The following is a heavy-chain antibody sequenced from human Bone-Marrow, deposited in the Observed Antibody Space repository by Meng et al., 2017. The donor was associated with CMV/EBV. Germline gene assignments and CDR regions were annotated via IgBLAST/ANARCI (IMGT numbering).Heavy chain of an antibody. Sequence: SGGSVSSGSYYWSWIRQPPGKGLEWIGYIYYSGSTNYNPSLKSRVTISVDTSKNQFSLKLSSVTAADAAVYYCAREGLRTTVTANDYWGQGTLVTVSS. J-gene: IGHJ4*02. CDR1: GGSVSSGSYY. D-gene: IGHD4-17*01. CDR3: AREGLRTTVTANDY. V-gene: IGHV4-61*01. CDR2: IYYSGST.